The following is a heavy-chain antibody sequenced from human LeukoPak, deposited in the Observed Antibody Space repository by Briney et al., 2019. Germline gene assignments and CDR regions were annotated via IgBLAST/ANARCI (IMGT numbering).Heavy chain of an antibody. CDR1: GGSISSYY. CDR2: IYTSGST. CDR3: ARALARDGYNCFDY. D-gene: IGHD5-24*01. V-gene: IGHV4-4*07. Sequence: PSETLSLTCTVSGGSISSYYWSWIRQPAGKGLEWIGRIYTSGSTNYNPSLKSRVTISVDKSKNQFSLKLSSVTAADTAVYYCARALARDGYNCFDYWGREPWSPSHQ. J-gene: IGHJ4*02.